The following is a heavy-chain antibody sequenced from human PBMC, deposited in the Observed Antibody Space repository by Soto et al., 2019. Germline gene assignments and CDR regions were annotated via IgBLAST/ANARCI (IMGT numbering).Heavy chain of an antibody. J-gene: IGHJ4*02. CDR3: ARGEFDY. V-gene: IGHV3-66*01. CDR1: GFTVTSNY. CDR2: VNSGGAT. Sequence: EVQVVESGGGLVQPGGSLRLSCTASGFTVTSNYMNWVRQAPGKGLEWVSIVNSGGATYYADSVKGRFSISRDISKNTVYLRMNSLRVEDTPVYYCARGEFDYWGQGTLVTVSS.